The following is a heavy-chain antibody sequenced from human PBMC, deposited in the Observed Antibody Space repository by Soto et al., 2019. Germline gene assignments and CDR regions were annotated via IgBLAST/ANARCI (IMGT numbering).Heavy chain of an antibody. D-gene: IGHD2-15*01. CDR2: INPNSGDT. CDR1: GYTFSDYF. CDR3: ANDRQKCSGGTCYSAPDY. V-gene: IGHV1-2*02. J-gene: IGHJ4*02. Sequence: QVQLVQSGVEVKKPGASVKVSCKASGYTFSDYFMHWVRQAPGQGLEWMGWINPNSGDTLYAEKFHGRVTMTRDTSISTAYMELNSLRSDDTAVYYCANDRQKCSGGTCYSAPDYWGQGTLVTVSS.